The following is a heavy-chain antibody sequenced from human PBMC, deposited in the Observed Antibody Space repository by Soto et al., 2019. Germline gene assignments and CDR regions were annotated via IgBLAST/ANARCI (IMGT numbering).Heavy chain of an antibody. CDR3: VKRPPNSCSGVGSSPV. D-gene: IGHD2-15*01. V-gene: IGHV3-21*04. CDR2: ISSSSSYI. CDR1: FSISWYS. J-gene: IGHJ6*02. Sequence: FSISWYSRKSDTQATGQGVEWVSFISSSSSYIYYADSVKGRFTIPRDNAKNSLYLQMGSLRAEDTDIYYCVKRPPNSCSGVGSSPVWGHGTTVTVSS.